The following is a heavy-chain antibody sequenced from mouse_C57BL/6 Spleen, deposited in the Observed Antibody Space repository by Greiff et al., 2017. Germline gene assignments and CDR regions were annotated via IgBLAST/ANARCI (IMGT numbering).Heavy chain of an antibody. V-gene: IGHV5-15*01. CDR2: ISNLAYSI. Sequence: EVKLMESGGGLVQPGGSLKLSCAASGFTFSDYGMAWVRQAPRKGPEWVAFISNLAYSIYYADTVTGRFTISRENAKNTLYLEMSSLRSEDTAMYYCSRRSWDGGYAMDYWGQGTSVTVSS. J-gene: IGHJ4*01. D-gene: IGHD4-1*01. CDR1: GFTFSDYG. CDR3: SRRSWDGGYAMDY.